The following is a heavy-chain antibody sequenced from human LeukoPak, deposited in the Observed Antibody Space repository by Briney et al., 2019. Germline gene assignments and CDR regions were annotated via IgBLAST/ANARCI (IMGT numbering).Heavy chain of an antibody. CDR3: AKAQSSGFYWYFDC. CDR2: ISGTGGNT. Sequence: PGGSLRLSCAASGFTFSSYAMSWVRQAPGKGLEWVSAISGTGGNTYYADSVKGRFTISRDNSKNTLYLQMNSLRDEDTVVYYCAKAQSSGFYWYFDCWGQGTLVTVSS. D-gene: IGHD3-22*01. CDR1: GFTFSSYA. J-gene: IGHJ4*02. V-gene: IGHV3-23*01.